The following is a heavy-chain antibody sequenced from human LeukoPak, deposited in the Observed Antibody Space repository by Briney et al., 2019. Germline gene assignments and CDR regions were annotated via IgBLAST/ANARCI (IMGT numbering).Heavy chain of an antibody. CDR3: ARERYYDSSGYIDY. V-gene: IGHV4-4*02. CDR2: IYHSGST. CDR1: GGSISSSNW. Sequence: PSGTLSLTCAVSGGSISSSNWRSWGRQPPRKGLEWVGEIYHSGSTNYNLSVKSRVTISVDKSKNQFSLKLSSVTAADTAVYYCARERYYDSSGYIDYWGKGTLVTVSS. J-gene: IGHJ4*02. D-gene: IGHD3-22*01.